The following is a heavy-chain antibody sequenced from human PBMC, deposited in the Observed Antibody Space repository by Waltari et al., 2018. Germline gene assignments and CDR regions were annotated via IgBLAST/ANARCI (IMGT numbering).Heavy chain of an antibody. J-gene: IGHJ2*01. D-gene: IGHD1-26*01. CDR3: AREVGATDGWYFDL. Sequence: QLQLQESGPGLVKPSETLSLTCTVSGGSISSSSYYWGWIRQPPGKGLEWIGSIYYSGSTYYNPSLKSRVTISVDTSKNQFSLKLSSVTAADTAVYYCAREVGATDGWYFDLWGRGTLVTVSS. CDR2: IYYSGST. V-gene: IGHV4-39*07. CDR1: GGSISSSSYY.